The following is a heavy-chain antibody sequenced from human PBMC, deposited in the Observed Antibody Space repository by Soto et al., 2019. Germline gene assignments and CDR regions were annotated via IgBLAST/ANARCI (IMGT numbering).Heavy chain of an antibody. CDR3: ARAGSTIFGVVMIPYPPFYYMDV. V-gene: IGHV3-21*01. CDR1: GFTFSSYS. D-gene: IGHD3-3*01. J-gene: IGHJ6*03. Sequence: GGSLRLSCAASGFTFSSYSMNWVRQAPGKGLEWVSSISSSSSYIYYADSVKGRFTISRDNAKNSLYLQMNSLRAEDTAVYYCARAGSTIFGVVMIPYPPFYYMDVWGKGTTVTVSS. CDR2: ISSSSSYI.